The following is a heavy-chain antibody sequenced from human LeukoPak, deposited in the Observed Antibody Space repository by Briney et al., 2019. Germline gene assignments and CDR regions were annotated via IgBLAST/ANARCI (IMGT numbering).Heavy chain of an antibody. CDR3: ARVGPYYYDSSGYGHCDY. J-gene: IGHJ4*02. V-gene: IGHV3-21*01. D-gene: IGHD3-22*01. CDR2: ISSSSSYI. Sequence: GGPLRLSCAASGFPFSSYSMNWVRQAPGKALEWVSSISSSSSYIYYADSVKGRFTISRDNAKNSLYLQMNSLRAEDTAVYYCARVGPYYYDSSGYGHCDYWGQGTLVTVSS. CDR1: GFPFSSYS.